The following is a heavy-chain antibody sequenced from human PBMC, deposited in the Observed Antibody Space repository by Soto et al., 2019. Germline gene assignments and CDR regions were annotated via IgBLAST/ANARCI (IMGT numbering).Heavy chain of an antibody. V-gene: IGHV4-4*02. CDR2: IYRTGST. CDR3: ASRDPGTSVDY. J-gene: IGHJ4*02. CDR1: GCSFTSNNL. Sequence: TSATVSLTCSVSGCSFTSNNLWTLHRQPPGQGLEWIGEIYRTGSTNYNPSLKSRVTISLDKSENQFSLKVTSLTAADTAVYYCASRDPGTSVDYWGQGTLVTVS. D-gene: IGHD1-7*01.